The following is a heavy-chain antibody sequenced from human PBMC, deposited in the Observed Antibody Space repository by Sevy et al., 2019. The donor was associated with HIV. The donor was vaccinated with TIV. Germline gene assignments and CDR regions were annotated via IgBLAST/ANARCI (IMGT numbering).Heavy chain of an antibody. CDR2: IHYSGST. J-gene: IGHJ4*02. D-gene: IGHD3-3*01. V-gene: IGHV4-39*02. CDR3: ANMGRGYYFYFEL. CDR1: AGSFSTSYY. Sequence: SETLSLTCTVSAGSFSTSYYWGWVRQPPGKGPEWIGCIHYSGSTYYNPSLKSRVSISVDTSKNSFSLKLSSVTAADTAVYYCANMGRGYYFYFELWGQGTLVTVSS.